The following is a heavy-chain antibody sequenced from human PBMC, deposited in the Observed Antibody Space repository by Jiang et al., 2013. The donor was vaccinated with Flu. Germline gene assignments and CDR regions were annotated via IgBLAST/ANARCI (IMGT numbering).Heavy chain of an antibody. CDR1: GGSISSSSYY. CDR3: ARCYYDSSGYLPFDY. J-gene: IGHJ4*02. Sequence: PGLVKPSETLSLTCTVSGGSISSSSYYWGWIRQPPGKGLEWIGSIYYSGSTYYNPSLKSRVTISVDTSKNQFSLKLSSVTAADTAVYYCARCYYDSSGYLPFDYWGQGTLVTVSS. D-gene: IGHD3-22*01. V-gene: IGHV4-39*01. CDR2: IYYSGST.